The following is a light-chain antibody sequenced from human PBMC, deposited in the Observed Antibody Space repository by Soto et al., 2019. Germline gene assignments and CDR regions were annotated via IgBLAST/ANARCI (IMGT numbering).Light chain of an antibody. CDR3: HQSYSDPWM. CDR1: QSISNY. V-gene: IGKV1-39*01. CDR2: AAS. J-gene: IGKJ1*01. Sequence: DIQMTQSPSSLSASVGDRVTITCRASQSISNYLNWYQQKPGKAPNLLISAASSLHRGVPSRFSGSGSGTDFTLTIASLQPEDFATCYCHQSYSDPWMFGQGTKVDIK.